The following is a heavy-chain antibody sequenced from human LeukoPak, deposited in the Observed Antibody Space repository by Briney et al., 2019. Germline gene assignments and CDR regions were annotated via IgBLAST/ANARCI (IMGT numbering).Heavy chain of an antibody. Sequence: GESLQISCCGSGDSFTSYWSGWVRRMPGKGLGWMGIIYPGDSDTRYSPSFQGQVTISADKSISTAYLQWSSLKASDTAMYYCARRDYYGSGALDYWGQGTLVTVSS. J-gene: IGHJ4*02. CDR2: IYPGDSDT. V-gene: IGHV5-51*01. CDR1: GDSFTSYW. CDR3: ARRDYYGSGALDY. D-gene: IGHD3-10*01.